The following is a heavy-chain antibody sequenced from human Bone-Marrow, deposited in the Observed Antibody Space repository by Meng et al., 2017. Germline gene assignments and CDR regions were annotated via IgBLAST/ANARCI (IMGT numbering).Heavy chain of an antibody. J-gene: IGHJ3*02. CDR2: IWYDGSNK. CDR3: AAGGGGLNAFDI. Sequence: GESLKISCAASGFTFSSYGMHWVRQTPGKGLEWVAVIWYDGSNKYYADSVKGRFTISRDNSKNTLYLQMNSLRAEDTAVYYCAAGGGGLNAFDIWGQGTMVTVSS. D-gene: IGHD3-16*01. CDR1: GFTFSSYG. V-gene: IGHV3-30*02.